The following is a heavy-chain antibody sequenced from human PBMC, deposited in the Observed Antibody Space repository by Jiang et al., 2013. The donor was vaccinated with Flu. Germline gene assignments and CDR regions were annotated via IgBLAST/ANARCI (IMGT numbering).Heavy chain of an antibody. CDR2: ILQSGSS. Sequence: SGSGLVKPSGTLSLTCAVSGASIDNSHWWCWVRQSPGKGLEWIGDILQSGSSNYNPSLKSRVAISIDESKNHFSLKLSSVTAADTAVYYCARVGSGGSFDYWGQGTLVTVPS. V-gene: IGHV4-4*02. CDR1: GASIDNSHW. CDR3: ARVGSGGSFDY. J-gene: IGHJ4*02. D-gene: IGHD2-15*01.